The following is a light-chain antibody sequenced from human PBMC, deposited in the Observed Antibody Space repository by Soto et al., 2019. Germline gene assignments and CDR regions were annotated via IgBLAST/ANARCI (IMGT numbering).Light chain of an antibody. CDR3: AAWDDSLSGVV. Sequence: QAVLTQSPSASGTPGQRVTISCSGSTSNIGGNYVYWYQHLPGAAPKLLIYRNNQRPSGVPDRFSGSKSGTSASLAISGLRSEDEADYYCAAWDDSLSGVVFGGGTKVTVL. V-gene: IGLV1-47*01. CDR1: TSNIGGNY. CDR2: RNN. J-gene: IGLJ2*01.